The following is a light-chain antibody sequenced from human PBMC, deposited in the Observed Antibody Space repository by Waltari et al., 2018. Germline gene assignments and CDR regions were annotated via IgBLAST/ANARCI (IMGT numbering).Light chain of an antibody. CDR1: NVGGRL. CDR2: DDN. J-gene: IGLJ2*01. CDR3: QVWDTSSDHAVV. V-gene: IGLV3-21*02. Sequence: SYVLTQPPSASVAPGQPATINCGGNNVGGRLVHWYQQRPAQPPVPVIYDDNNRRPGIPDRFSGSTSRNTATLTTSRVEAGDEADYYCQVWDTSSDHAVVIGGGTKVTVL.